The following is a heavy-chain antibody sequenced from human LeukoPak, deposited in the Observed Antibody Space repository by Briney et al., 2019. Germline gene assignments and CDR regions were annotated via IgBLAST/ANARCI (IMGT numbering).Heavy chain of an antibody. CDR3: AKSVYISAVVTVGFDY. V-gene: IGHV3-23*01. J-gene: IGHJ4*02. CDR2: ISGSGGST. Sequence: GGSLRLSCAASGFTFSSYAMSWVRQAPGKGLEWVSAISGSGGSTYYADSVKGRFTISRDNSKNTLYLQMNSLRAEDTAVYYCAKSVYISAVVTVGFDYWGQGTLVTVSS. D-gene: IGHD2-21*02. CDR1: GFTFSSYA.